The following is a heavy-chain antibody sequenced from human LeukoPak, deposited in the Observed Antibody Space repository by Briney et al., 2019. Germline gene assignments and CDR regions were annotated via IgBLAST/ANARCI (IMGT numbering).Heavy chain of an antibody. J-gene: IGHJ4*02. CDR1: GFTFSTYA. V-gene: IGHV3-23*01. CDR2: ITGSADRT. D-gene: IGHD3-10*01. CDR3: ARPQVVVLNPFDY. Sequence: GGSLRLSCAASGFTFSTYAMSWVRQAPGKGLEWVSAITGSADRTHYADSVKGRFTISRDNSKNIVYLQMNSLRAKDTAIYFCARPQVVVLNPFDYWGQGTLVTVSS.